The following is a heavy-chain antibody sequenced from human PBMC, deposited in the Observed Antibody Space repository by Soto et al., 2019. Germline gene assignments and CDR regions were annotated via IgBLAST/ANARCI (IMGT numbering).Heavy chain of an antibody. CDR1: GYIFTSHW. Sequence: GEALKISCKGSGYIFTSHWSGWVRQMPGKGLELMGIIYPGDSDTRYSPSFQGQVTISADKSISTAYLQWSSLKASDTAMYYCARTAAAGKYYYGMDVWGQGTTVTVSS. D-gene: IGHD6-13*01. CDR2: IYPGDSDT. V-gene: IGHV5-51*01. CDR3: ARTAAAGKYYYGMDV. J-gene: IGHJ6*02.